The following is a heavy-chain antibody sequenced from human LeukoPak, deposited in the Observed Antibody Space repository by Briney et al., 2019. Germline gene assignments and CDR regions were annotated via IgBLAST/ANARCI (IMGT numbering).Heavy chain of an antibody. D-gene: IGHD3-3*01. Sequence: KPSETLSLTCTVSGGSISSYYWSWIRQPPGKGLEWIGHIYYSGSTNYNPSLKSRVTISVDTSKNQFSLKLSSVTAADTAVYYCARFQLDDAFDIWGQGTMVTVSS. V-gene: IGHV4-59*08. CDR3: ARFQLDDAFDI. CDR1: GGSISSYY. J-gene: IGHJ3*02. CDR2: IYYSGST.